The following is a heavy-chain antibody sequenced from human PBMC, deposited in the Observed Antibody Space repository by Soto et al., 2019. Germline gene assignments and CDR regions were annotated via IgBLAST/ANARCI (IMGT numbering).Heavy chain of an antibody. V-gene: IGHV3-30*03. CDR1: GFIFSSYG. D-gene: IGHD1-26*01. CDR2: ISYDGSNK. J-gene: IGHJ4*02. CDR3: ARDPSVGAYFDY. Sequence: PVGSLRLSCSASGFIFSSYGMHWVRRAPGKGLEWAAVISYDGSNKYYADSVKGRFTISRDNSKNTVYLQMNSLRAEDTAVYYCARDPSVGAYFDYWGQGILVTVSS.